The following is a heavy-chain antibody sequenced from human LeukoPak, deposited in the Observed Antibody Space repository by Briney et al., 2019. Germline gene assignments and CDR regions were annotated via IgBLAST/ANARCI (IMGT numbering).Heavy chain of an antibody. D-gene: IGHD2-15*01. CDR2: ITSDGSAT. V-gene: IGHV3-74*01. J-gene: IGHJ2*01. CDR3: ARDASPGYFDL. Sequence: SGGSLRLSCAVSGLTFTMYWMHWVRHGPGKGLEWVSRITSDGSATGYADSVKGRFTISRDNAKNTLYLQMNSLRAEDTAVYYCARDASPGYFDLWGRGTLLIVSS. CDR1: GLTFTMYW.